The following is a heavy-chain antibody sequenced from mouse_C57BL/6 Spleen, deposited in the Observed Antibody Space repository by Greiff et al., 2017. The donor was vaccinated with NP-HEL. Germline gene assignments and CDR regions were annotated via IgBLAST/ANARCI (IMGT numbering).Heavy chain of an antibody. CDR2: ISSGSSTI. V-gene: IGHV5-17*01. CDR3: ARNYYGSSDRYYAMDY. Sequence: EVQLQESGGGLVKPGGSLKLSCAASGFTFSDYGMHWVRQAPEKGLEWVAYISSGSSTIYYADTVKGRFTISRDNAKNTLFLQMTSLRSEDTAMYYCARNYYGSSDRYYAMDYWGQGTSVTVSS. CDR1: GFTFSDYG. D-gene: IGHD1-1*01. J-gene: IGHJ4*01.